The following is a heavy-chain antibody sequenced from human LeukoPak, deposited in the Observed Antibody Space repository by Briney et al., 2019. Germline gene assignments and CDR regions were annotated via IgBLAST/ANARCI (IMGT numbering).Heavy chain of an antibody. D-gene: IGHD2-2*02. Sequence: PGGSLRLSCAASGFTFSSYSMNWVRQAPGKGLEWVSYISSSSSTIYYADSVKGRFTISRDNAKNSLYLQMNSLRAEDTAVSYCARRCSSTSCYRAFDYWGQGTLVTVSS. CDR2: ISSSSSTI. CDR1: GFTFSSYS. CDR3: ARRCSSTSCYRAFDY. J-gene: IGHJ4*02. V-gene: IGHV3-48*01.